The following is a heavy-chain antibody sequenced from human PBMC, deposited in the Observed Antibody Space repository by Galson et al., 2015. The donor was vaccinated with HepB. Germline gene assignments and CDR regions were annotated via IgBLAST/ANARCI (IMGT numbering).Heavy chain of an antibody. V-gene: IGHV1-24*01. D-gene: IGHD3-10*01. Sequence: SVTVSCKVSGSTLTELSMHWVRQAPGKGLEWMGGFDPEDGETIYAQKFQGRVTMTEDTSTDTAYMELSSLRSEDTAVYYCATAITMVRGVIILGFDYWGQGTLVTVSS. CDR2: FDPEDGET. CDR1: GSTLTELS. CDR3: ATAITMVRGVIILGFDY. J-gene: IGHJ4*02.